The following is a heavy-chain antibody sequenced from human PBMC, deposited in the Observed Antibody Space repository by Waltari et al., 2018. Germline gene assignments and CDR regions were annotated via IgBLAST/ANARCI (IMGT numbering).Heavy chain of an antibody. CDR2: IGGSGGST. Sequence: EVQLLESGGGLVQPGGSLRLSCAASGFTFSSYAMSWVRQAPGTGLEWVSAIGGSGGSTYYADSVKGRFTISRDNSKNTLYLQMNSLRAEDTAVYYCAKVAYYDYIWGSLGAFDIWGQGTMVTVSS. CDR1: GFTFSSYA. V-gene: IGHV3-23*01. CDR3: AKVAYYDYIWGSLGAFDI. D-gene: IGHD3-16*01. J-gene: IGHJ3*02.